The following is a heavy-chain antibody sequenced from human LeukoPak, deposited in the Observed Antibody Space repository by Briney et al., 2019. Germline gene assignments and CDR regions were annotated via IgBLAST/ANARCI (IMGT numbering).Heavy chain of an antibody. CDR2: IYYSESS. J-gene: IGHJ3*02. D-gene: IGHD2/OR15-2a*01. V-gene: IGHV4-39*07. CDR3: AREWTTWGAFDI. Sequence: SETLSLSCAVSGGSISSRSYYWGCLRRPPGMGLEWVGSIYYSESSFYNPSLKSRVTTSVDTTKNQFSMKLSSVTAADAAVYFCAREWTTWGAFDIWGQGTMVTVSS. CDR1: GGSISSRSYY.